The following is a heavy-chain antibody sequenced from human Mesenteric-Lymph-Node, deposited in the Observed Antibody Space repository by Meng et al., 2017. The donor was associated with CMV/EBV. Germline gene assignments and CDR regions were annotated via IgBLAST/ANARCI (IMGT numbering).Heavy chain of an antibody. CDR3: ARTYNAEDY. Sequence: GESLKISCAASGFTFSSYAMTWVRQAPGKGLEWVSAISGNGGSTYYANSVKGRFTISRDNAKNSLYLQMNSLRAEDTAVYYCARTYNAEDYWGQGTLVTVSS. V-gene: IGHV3-23*01. J-gene: IGHJ4*02. CDR1: GFTFSSYA. D-gene: IGHD5-24*01. CDR2: ISGNGGST.